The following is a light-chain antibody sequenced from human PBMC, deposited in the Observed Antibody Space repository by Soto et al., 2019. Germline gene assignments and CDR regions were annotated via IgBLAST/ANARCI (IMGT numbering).Light chain of an antibody. Sequence: EIVLTQFPGTLSLSPGERATLSCRASQSVSSTYLAWYQQKPGQAPRLFIYSASSRATGIPDRFSGSGSGTDFTLTISRLEPEDFAVYYCQQYGDSPPIT. J-gene: IGKJ5*01. CDR3: QQYGDSPPIT. V-gene: IGKV3-20*01. CDR1: QSVSSTY. CDR2: SAS.